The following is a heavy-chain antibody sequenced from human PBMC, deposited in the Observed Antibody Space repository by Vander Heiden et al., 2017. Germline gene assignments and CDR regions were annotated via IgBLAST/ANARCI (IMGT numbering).Heavy chain of an antibody. Sequence: QLQLQESVPGLVKPSETLSLTCTVSGGSISSSRYYWGWIRHPPGKGLEWIGSIYYSGSTYYNPSLKSRVTISVDTSKNQFSLKLSSVTAADTAVYYCARRRVAARPSYYYGMDVWGQGTTVTVSS. D-gene: IGHD6-6*01. CDR3: ARRRVAARPSYYYGMDV. CDR2: IYYSGST. V-gene: IGHV4-39*01. CDR1: GGSISSSRYY. J-gene: IGHJ6*02.